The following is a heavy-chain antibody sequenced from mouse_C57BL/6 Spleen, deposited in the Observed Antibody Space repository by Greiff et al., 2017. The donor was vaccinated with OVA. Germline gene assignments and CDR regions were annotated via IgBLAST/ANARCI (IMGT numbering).Heavy chain of an antibody. Sequence: QVQLQQSGPELVKPGASVKISCKASGYSFTSYYIHWVKQRPGQGLEWIGWIYPGSGNTKYNEKFKGKATLTADTSSSTAYLQLSSLTSEDSAVYYCARSRNWEGYAMDYWGQGTSVTVSS. CDR3: ARSRNWEGYAMDY. J-gene: IGHJ4*01. CDR2: IYPGSGNT. CDR1: GYSFTSYY. V-gene: IGHV1-66*01. D-gene: IGHD4-1*01.